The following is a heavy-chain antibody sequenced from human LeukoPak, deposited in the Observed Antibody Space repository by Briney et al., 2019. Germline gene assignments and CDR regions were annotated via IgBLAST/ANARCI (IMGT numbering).Heavy chain of an antibody. CDR3: ARGDGTTLGY. CDR1: GFTFSSYS. CDR2: ISSSSSYI. D-gene: IGHD1-1*01. Sequence: PGGSLRLSCAASGFTFSSYSMNWVRQAPGKGLEWVSSISSSSSYIYYADSVKGRFTISRDNAKNSLYLQMNSLRAEDTAVYHYARGDGTTLGYWGQGTLVTVSS. J-gene: IGHJ4*02. V-gene: IGHV3-21*01.